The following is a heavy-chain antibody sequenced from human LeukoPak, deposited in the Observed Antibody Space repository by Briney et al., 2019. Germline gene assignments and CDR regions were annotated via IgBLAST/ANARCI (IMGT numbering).Heavy chain of an antibody. J-gene: IGHJ4*02. V-gene: IGHV4-4*07. Sequence: SETLSLTCTVYGASISSYYWSWIRQPAGKGLEWIGHVSTSGSTNYNPSLKSRVTMSVDTSKNQFSLKLSSVTAADTALYYCARAPGGDFWSGSQYFFDYWGQGTLVTVSS. D-gene: IGHD3-3*01. CDR1: GASISSYY. CDR2: VSTSGST. CDR3: ARAPGGDFWSGSQYFFDY.